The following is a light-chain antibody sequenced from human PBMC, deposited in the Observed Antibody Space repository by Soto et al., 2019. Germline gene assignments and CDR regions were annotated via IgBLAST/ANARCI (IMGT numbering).Light chain of an antibody. CDR2: DAS. CDR1: QSVSSK. V-gene: IGKV3-15*01. CDR3: QQYNKWRIT. Sequence: EIVMTQSPATLSVSPGERATLSCRASQSVSSKLAWYQQKPGQAPRLLIYDASTRATGIPARFSGSGSGTEFTLTISSLQSEDFAVYYCQQYNKWRITFGQGTRLEIK. J-gene: IGKJ5*01.